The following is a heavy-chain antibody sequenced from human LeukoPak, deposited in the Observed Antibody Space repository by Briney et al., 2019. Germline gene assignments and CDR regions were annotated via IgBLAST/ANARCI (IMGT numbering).Heavy chain of an antibody. Sequence: SETLSLTCAVSGDSISSGGYLWSWIRQPPGKGLEWIGYIYHDGSTNYIPSLKSRVTMSVDRSKNQFSLTLSFVTAADTAVYYCARVAYGATWFDPWGQGTLVTVSS. D-gene: IGHD3-10*01. V-gene: IGHV4-30-2*01. CDR2: IYHDGST. J-gene: IGHJ5*02. CDR3: ARVAYGATWFDP. CDR1: GDSISSGGYL.